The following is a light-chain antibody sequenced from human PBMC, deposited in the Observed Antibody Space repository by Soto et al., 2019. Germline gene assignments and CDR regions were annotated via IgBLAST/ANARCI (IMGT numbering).Light chain of an antibody. J-gene: IGKJ1*01. CDR1: QNIDMY. CDR3: QHTFSSPPWT. V-gene: IGKV1-39*01. Sequence: DIHMTQSPSSLSASVGDTVTISCRASQNIDMYLNWYQQKPGKAPRVLISGASSLQSGVPSRFSGSGSETDFTLTINRLQPEDFASYFCQHTFSSPPWTFGQGTKVEVK. CDR2: GAS.